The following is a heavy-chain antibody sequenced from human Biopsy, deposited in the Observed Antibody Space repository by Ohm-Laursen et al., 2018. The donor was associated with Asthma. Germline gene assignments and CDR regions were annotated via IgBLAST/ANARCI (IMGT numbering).Heavy chain of an antibody. CDR2: INPNSGGT. J-gene: IGHJ5*02. Sequence: GPSVKVSCKASGYTFIGCHIHWMRQAPGQGLEWMGRINPNSGGTNYAQKFQGRVTMTRDTSISTAYMEVSRLRSDDTAVYYWARGQKSAGDRWFDPWGQGTLVTVSS. D-gene: IGHD6-13*01. CDR3: ARGQKSAGDRWFDP. V-gene: IGHV1-2*06. CDR1: GYTFIGCH.